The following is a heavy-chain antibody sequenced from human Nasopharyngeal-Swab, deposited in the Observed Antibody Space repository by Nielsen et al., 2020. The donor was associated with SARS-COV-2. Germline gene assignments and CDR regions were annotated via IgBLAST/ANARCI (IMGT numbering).Heavy chain of an antibody. V-gene: IGHV3-11*01. CDR1: GFTFSDYY. D-gene: IGHD5-12*01. CDR2: ISSSGSTI. CDR3: ARARGYSGYGFDY. J-gene: IGHJ4*02. Sequence: GESLKISCAASGFTFSDYYMSWIRQAPGKGLEWVSYISSSGSTIYYADSVKGRFTISRDNAKNSLYLQMNSLRAEDTAVNYCARARGYSGYGFDYWGQGTLVTVSS.